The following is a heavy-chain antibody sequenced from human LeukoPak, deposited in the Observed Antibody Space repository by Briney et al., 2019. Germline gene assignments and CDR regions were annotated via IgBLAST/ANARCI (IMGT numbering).Heavy chain of an antibody. Sequence: ASVKVSCKASGYTFTGYYMHWVRQAPGQGLEWMGWINPNSGGTNYAQKLQGRVTMTTDTSTSTAYMELRSLRSDDTAVYYCARAPPYYDFWSGQNSPSDYWGQGTLVTVSS. J-gene: IGHJ4*02. CDR1: GYTFTGYY. CDR2: INPNSGGT. CDR3: ARAPPYYDFWSGQNSPSDY. D-gene: IGHD3-3*01. V-gene: IGHV1-2*02.